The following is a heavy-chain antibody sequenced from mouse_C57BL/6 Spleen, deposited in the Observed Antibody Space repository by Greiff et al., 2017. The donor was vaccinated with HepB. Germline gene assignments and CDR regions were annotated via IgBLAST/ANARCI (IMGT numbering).Heavy chain of an antibody. Sequence: QVHVKQSGAELVKPGASVKLSCKASGYTFTEYTIHWVKQRSGQGLEWIGWFYPGSGSIKYNEKFKDKATLTADKSSSTVYMELSRLTSEDSAVYFCARHESLNYYGSRDYAMDYWGQGTSVTVSS. D-gene: IGHD1-1*01. CDR1: GYTFTEYT. V-gene: IGHV1-62-2*01. CDR3: ARHESLNYYGSRDYAMDY. CDR2: FYPGSGSI. J-gene: IGHJ4*01.